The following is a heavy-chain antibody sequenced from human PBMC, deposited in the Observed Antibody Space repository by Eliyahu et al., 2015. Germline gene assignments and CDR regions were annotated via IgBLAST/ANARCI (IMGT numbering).Heavy chain of an antibody. CDR1: GYSINSGYF. J-gene: IGHJ5*02. D-gene: IGHD6-13*01. CDR2: VYHTGDA. V-gene: IGHV4-38-2*02. Sequence: QVELQESGPGLVKPSETLSVTCTVSGYSINSGYFWAWVRQPPGKGPEWIGSVYHTGDAYYNSALKSRVTISVDTSKNQFSLELTSVTAADTAVYYCAKVGSSWHQWFDPWGHGTLVTVSS. CDR3: AKVGSSWHQWFDP.